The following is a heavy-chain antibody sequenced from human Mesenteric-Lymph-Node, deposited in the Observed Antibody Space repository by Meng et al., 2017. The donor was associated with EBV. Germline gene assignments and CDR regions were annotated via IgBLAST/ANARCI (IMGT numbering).Heavy chain of an antibody. Sequence: QGQLEEARPGLVNPSGTLSLTCAVSGGSISSSNWWSWVRQPPGKGLEWIGEIYHSGITNYNPSLSSRVTMSVDKSKNQFSLNLISLTAADTAVYYCASAQCSGGGCPGGSWGQGTLVTVSS. CDR2: IYHSGIT. CDR3: ASAQCSGGGCPGGS. CDR1: GGSISSSNW. V-gene: IGHV4-4*02. D-gene: IGHD2-15*01. J-gene: IGHJ5*02.